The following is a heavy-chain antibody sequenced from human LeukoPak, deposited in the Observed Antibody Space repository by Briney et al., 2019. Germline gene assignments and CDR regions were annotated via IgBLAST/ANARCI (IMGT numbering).Heavy chain of an antibody. V-gene: IGHV3-23*01. D-gene: IGHD3-22*01. CDR3: AKYSDSIGEHYFDY. CDR2: ISGSGANT. J-gene: IGHJ4*02. CDR1: GFTFSSYA. Sequence: GGSLRLSCAASGFTFSSYAMTWVRQAPGKGLEWVSTISGSGANTYYADSVKGRFTISRDNSKNTLSLQMNSLRVEDTALYYCAKYSDSIGEHYFDYGAQGTLATVSS.